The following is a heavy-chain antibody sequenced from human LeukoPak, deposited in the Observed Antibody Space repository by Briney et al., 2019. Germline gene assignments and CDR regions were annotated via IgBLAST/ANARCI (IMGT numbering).Heavy chain of an antibody. V-gene: IGHV3-30-3*01. J-gene: IGHJ4*02. CDR3: ASIAVAGLYFDY. Sequence: PGRSLRLSCAASGFTFSTYAMHWVRQAPGKGLEWVALISYDGNNKYYADSVKGRFTISRDNAKNSLYLQMNSLRAEDTAVYYCASIAVAGLYFDYWGQGTLVTVSS. CDR2: ISYDGNNK. CDR1: GFTFSTYA. D-gene: IGHD6-19*01.